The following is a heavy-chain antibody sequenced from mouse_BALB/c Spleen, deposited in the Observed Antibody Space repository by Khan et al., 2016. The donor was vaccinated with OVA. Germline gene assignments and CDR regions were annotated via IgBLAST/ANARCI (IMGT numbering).Heavy chain of an antibody. J-gene: IGHJ4*01. CDR1: GFSLSRYN. CDR3: ARAYYRYDGYYAMDY. D-gene: IGHD2-14*01. Sequence: QVQLKGSGPGLVAPSQSLSITCTVSGFSLSRYNIHWVRQPPGKGLEWLGMIWGGGGTDYNSTLKIRLSISKDNSKSQVFLKMNSLQTDDTAMYYCARAYYRYDGYYAMDYWGQGTSVTVSS. CDR2: IWGGGGT. V-gene: IGHV2-6-4*01.